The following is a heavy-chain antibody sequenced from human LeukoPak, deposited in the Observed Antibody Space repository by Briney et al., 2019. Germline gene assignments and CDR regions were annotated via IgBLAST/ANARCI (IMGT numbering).Heavy chain of an antibody. D-gene: IGHD1-26*01. CDR1: GGTFNNYA. Sequence: ASVKVSCKASGGTFNNYAITWVRQAPGQGLECLGGIIPMNGAVSYARKFQDRVTITADESMTTAYMELSSLRSEDTAVYYCATARGSYYDAFDIWGQGTMVTVSS. J-gene: IGHJ3*02. V-gene: IGHV1-69*13. CDR3: ATARGSYYDAFDI. CDR2: IIPMNGAV.